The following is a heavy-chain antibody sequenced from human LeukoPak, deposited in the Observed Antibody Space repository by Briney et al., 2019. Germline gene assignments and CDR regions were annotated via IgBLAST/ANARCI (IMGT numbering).Heavy chain of an antibody. J-gene: IGHJ6*02. CDR1: GGSFSGYY. V-gene: IGHV4-34*01. CDR2: INHSGST. CDR3: ARGYSSSYYYYGMDV. Sequence: PSETLSLTCAVYGGSFSGYYWSWIRQPPGKGLEWIGEINHSGSTNYNPSLKSRVTIPVDTSKNQFSLKLSSVTAADTAVYYCARGYSSSYYYYGMDVWGQGTTVTVSS. D-gene: IGHD6-6*01.